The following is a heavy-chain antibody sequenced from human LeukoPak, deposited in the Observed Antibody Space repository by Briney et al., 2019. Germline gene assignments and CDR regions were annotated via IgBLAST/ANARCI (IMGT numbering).Heavy chain of an antibody. CDR2: ISWNSGSI. CDR1: GFTFDDYA. Sequence: GGSLRLSCAASGFTFDDYAMHWVRQAPGKGLEWVSGISWNSGSIGYADSVKGRFTISRDNAKNSLYLQMNSLRAEDTAVYYCARGGVYYDSSGRPLDYWGQGTLVTVFS. CDR3: ARGGVYYDSSGRPLDY. D-gene: IGHD3-22*01. J-gene: IGHJ4*02. V-gene: IGHV3-9*01.